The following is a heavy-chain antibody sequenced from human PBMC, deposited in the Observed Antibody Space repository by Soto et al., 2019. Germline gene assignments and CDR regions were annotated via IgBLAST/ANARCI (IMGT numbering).Heavy chain of an antibody. CDR1: GFPFSSRA. J-gene: IGHJ5*02. V-gene: IGHV3-23*01. D-gene: IGHD2-15*01. Sequence: EVQLLESGGGLVQPGGSLRLSCAASGFPFSSRAMSWVRQAPGKGLEWVSAISGSGTITYYADSVKGRFTISRDTSKKTLYLQMTSLRADDTGVYYCAEWARYCSGADCRAWGQGTLVTVSS. CDR3: AEWARYCSGADCRA. CDR2: ISGSGTIT.